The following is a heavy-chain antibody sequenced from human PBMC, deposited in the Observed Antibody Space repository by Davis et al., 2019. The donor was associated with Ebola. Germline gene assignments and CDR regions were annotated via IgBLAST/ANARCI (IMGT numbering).Heavy chain of an antibody. Sequence: SVKVSCKASGGTFISYAISWVRQAPGQGLEWMGGIIPIFGTANYAQKFQGRVTITADKSTSTAYMELSSLRSEDTAVYYCARDLRYGDYVGIGYYYYGMDVWGQGTTVTVSS. V-gene: IGHV1-69*06. J-gene: IGHJ6*02. CDR3: ARDLRYGDYVGIGYYYYGMDV. CDR2: IIPIFGTA. D-gene: IGHD4-17*01. CDR1: GGTFISYA.